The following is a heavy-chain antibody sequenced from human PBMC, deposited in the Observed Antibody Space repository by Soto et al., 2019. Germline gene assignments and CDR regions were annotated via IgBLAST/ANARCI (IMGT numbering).Heavy chain of an antibody. V-gene: IGHV1-2*02. CDR3: ARDRRPYNPSFYYYYAMDV. Sequence: GSVKDSFKTCGYHFNDYYIYLVRQAPGQGLEWVGWINPNGGGTTYSQKFRVRAIVARDTSTRTAYMELTSLKSDDTAIYYRARDRRPYNPSFYYYYAMDVWGQGTPVTVSS. CDR2: INPNGGGT. CDR1: GYHFNDYY. J-gene: IGHJ6*02. D-gene: IGHD1-20*01.